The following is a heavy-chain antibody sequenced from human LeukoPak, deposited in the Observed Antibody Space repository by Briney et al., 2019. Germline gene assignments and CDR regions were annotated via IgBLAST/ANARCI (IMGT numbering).Heavy chain of an antibody. V-gene: IGHV1-3*04. CDR2: NNTGNGNT. D-gene: IGHD3-22*01. J-gene: IGHJ1*01. CDR1: GYTFTNYG. CDR3: ARVPLHDASGHYYSH. Sequence: ASVKVSCKTSGYTFTNYGMHWVRQAPRQSLEWMGWNNTGNGNTKSSQKFQDRVTLSRDTSASTAYMELNSLSSEDTAVYYCARVPLHDASGHYYSHWGQGTLVTVSS.